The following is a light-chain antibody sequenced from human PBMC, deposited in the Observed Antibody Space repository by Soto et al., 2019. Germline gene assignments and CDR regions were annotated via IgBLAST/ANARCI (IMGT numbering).Light chain of an antibody. Sequence: QSALTQPASVSGSPGQSITISCTGTSSDVGDYNFVSWYQQHPGKAPKLMIYDVTNRPSGVSNRFSGSKSGNTASLTISGLQAEDEADYYCSSYTSSSTLLVFGGVTKLTVL. CDR3: SSYTSSSTLLV. CDR2: DVT. CDR1: SSDVGDYNF. J-gene: IGLJ2*01. V-gene: IGLV2-14*01.